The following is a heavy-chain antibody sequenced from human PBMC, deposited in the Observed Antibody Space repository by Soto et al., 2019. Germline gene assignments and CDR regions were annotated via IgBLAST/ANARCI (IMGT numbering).Heavy chain of an antibody. CDR1: GFTFSSYA. D-gene: IGHD3-22*01. CDR3: AKTRHMIVVVGAFDI. Sequence: PVGSLRLSCAASGFTFSSYAMSWVRQAPGKGLEWVSAISGSGGSTYYADSVKGRFTISRDNSKNTLYLQMNSLRAEDTAVYYCAKTRHMIVVVGAFDIWGQGTMVTVSS. J-gene: IGHJ3*02. V-gene: IGHV3-23*01. CDR2: ISGSGGST.